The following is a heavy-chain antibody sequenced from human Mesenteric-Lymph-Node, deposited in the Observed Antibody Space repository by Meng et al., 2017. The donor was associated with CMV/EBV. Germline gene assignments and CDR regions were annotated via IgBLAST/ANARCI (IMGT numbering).Heavy chain of an antibody. D-gene: IGHD3-22*01. CDR3: AKDPNDLTYYYDSSGPFDY. J-gene: IGHJ4*02. Sequence: GESLKISCAASGFIFSNYAMSWVRQAPGKGLEWVSAISGSDGSTYYADSVKGRFTISRDNFKNTLFLQMNSLRAEDTAVYYCAKDPNDLTYYYDSSGPFDYWGQGTLVTVSS. CDR2: ISGSDGST. V-gene: IGHV3-23*01. CDR1: GFIFSNYA.